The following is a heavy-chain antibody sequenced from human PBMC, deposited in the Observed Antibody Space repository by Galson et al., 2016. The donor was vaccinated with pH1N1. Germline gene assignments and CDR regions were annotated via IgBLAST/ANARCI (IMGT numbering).Heavy chain of an antibody. Sequence: SLRLSCAASGFTFSRYYMTWVRKAPGKGLEWVANIKQDGSEKNYVDSVKGRFTISRDNAKNSVYLQMNSLRAEDTAVYYCAKENWGCEYWGQGTLVTVSS. J-gene: IGHJ4*02. CDR3: AKENWGCEY. CDR2: IKQDGSEK. V-gene: IGHV3-7*01. D-gene: IGHD7-27*01. CDR1: GFTFSRYY.